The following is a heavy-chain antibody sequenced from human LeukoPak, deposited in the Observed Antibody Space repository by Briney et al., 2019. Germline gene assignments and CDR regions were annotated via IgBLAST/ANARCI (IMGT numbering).Heavy chain of an antibody. D-gene: IGHD7-27*01. CDR2: IYYSGGT. CDR3: ASRKLGNDY. Sequence: SETLSLTCTVSGGSISSYYLSWIRQPPGKGLEWIGYIYYSGGTNYNPSLKSRVTISVDTSKNQFSLKLSSVTAADTAVYYCASRKLGNDYWGQGTLVTVSS. J-gene: IGHJ4*01. V-gene: IGHV4-59*01. CDR1: GGSISSYY.